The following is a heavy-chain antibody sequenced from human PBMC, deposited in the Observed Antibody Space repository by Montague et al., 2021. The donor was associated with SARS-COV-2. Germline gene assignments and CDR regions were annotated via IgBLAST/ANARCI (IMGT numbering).Heavy chain of an antibody. CDR3: SKDIDYYDSSGYYDY. CDR1: GFTFGGYA. V-gene: IGHV3-9*01. Sequence: SLRLSCAASGFTFGGYAMHWVRQAPGKGLEWVSGISWNSGSIGYPYSXXVRFTISSDNAKNTLYLQMNSLRAEDTALYYCSKDIDYYDSSGYYDYWGQGTLVTVAS. CDR2: ISWNSGSI. J-gene: IGHJ4*02. D-gene: IGHD3-22*01.